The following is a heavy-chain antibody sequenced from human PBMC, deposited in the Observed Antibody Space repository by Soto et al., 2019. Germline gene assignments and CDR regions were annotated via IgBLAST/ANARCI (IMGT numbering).Heavy chain of an antibody. D-gene: IGHD2-21*01. CDR1: GGSFSPNY. CDR2: IYYGGTT. Sequence: QVQLQESGPGLVKPSETLSLSCTVSGGSFSPNYWRWIRQPPGKGLEWVAYIYYGGTTSYNPSLKSRVSISLETSKSQFSLRLTSVTAADTAVYYCARLGAYYQSLDPWGPGTLVTVSS. J-gene: IGHJ5*02. CDR3: ARLGAYYQSLDP. V-gene: IGHV4-59*08.